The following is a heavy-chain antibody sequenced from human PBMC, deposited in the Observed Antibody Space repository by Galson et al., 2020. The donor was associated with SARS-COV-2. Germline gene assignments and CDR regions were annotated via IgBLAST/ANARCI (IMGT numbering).Heavy chain of an antibody. J-gene: IGHJ4*02. V-gene: IGHV4-39*01. CDR2: IYNGGST. CDR3: ARQTKLTGGQSHGY. Sequence: SETLSLTCTVSGDSIRSRNYYWGWIRQSPGKGLEWVESIYNGGSTYYNPSLKSRVTISADTSKNQFSLTLNSVTAADTAVYYCARQTKLTGGQSHGYWGQGSLVTVSS. CDR1: GDSIRSRNYY. D-gene: IGHD7-27*01.